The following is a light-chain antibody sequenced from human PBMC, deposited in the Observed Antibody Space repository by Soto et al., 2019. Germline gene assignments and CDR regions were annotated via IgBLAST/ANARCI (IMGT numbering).Light chain of an antibody. CDR3: QQYGGSPRT. V-gene: IGKV3-20*01. CDR1: HSVSTY. Sequence: VLTQSPATLSLSPGERSPLSCRASHSVSTYLAWYQQKGGQAPRLLIHGASTRATGIPDRFSGSGSGTDFTLTIARLEPEDFAVYYCQQYGGSPRTFGQGTRLEIK. J-gene: IGKJ5*01. CDR2: GAS.